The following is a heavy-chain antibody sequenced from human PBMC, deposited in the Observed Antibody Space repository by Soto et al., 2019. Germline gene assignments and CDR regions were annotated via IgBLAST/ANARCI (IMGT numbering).Heavy chain of an antibody. CDR3: AAGGGLPRYY. D-gene: IGHD5-12*01. J-gene: IGHJ4*02. CDR1: GGSISIGGYS. Sequence: QLQLQESGSGLVKPSQTLSLTCAVSGGSISIGGYSWSWMRQPPGKGLEWIGYIYHCGSTYYNPSLKSRVTISVDRSKNQFSLKLSSVTAADTAVYYCAAGGGLPRYYWGQGTLVTVAS. CDR2: IYHCGST. V-gene: IGHV4-30-2*01.